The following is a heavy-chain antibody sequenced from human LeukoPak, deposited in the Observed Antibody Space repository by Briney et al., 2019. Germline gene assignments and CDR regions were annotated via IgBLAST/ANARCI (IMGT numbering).Heavy chain of an antibody. CDR3: ASIYGGNYYFDY. D-gene: IGHD4-23*01. J-gene: IGHJ4*02. CDR1: GYTFTGYY. CDR2: INPNSGGT. Sequence: ASVKVSCKASGYTFTGYYMHWVRQAPGQGLEWMGWINPNSGGTNYAQKFQGRVTMTRDTSISTAYMELSRLRSDDTAVYCCASIYGGNYYFDYWGQGTLVTVSS. V-gene: IGHV1-2*02.